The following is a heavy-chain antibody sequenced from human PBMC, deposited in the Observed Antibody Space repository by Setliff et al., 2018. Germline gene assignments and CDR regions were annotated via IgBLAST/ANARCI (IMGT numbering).Heavy chain of an antibody. CDR1: RYTLTELS. J-gene: IGHJ3*02. Sequence: ASVKVSCKVSRYTLTELSMHWVRQAPGKGPEWMGSFDPEDGETLYAQKFQGRVTMTEDTSTDTAYMELSSLRSEDTAVYYCTTVLRDVYNGGDGFDIWGQGTMVTVS. CDR3: TTVLRDVYNGGDGFDI. D-gene: IGHD2-8*01. V-gene: IGHV1-24*01. CDR2: FDPEDGET.